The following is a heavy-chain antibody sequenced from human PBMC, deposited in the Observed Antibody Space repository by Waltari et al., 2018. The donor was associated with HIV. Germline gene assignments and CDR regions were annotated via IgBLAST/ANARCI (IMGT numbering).Heavy chain of an antibody. CDR1: GFSATNHW. CDR2: INIDGRTI. Sequence: EVQLVQSGGGLIKPGGSLRSSCAASGFSATNHWMHWVRQSPGKGLVWVSRINIDGRTIDYADSVKGRFTISRDSAKNTLSLQMNSLREEDTAVYYCSRDTFGEYDFWGQGALVTVSS. V-gene: IGHV3-74*01. CDR3: SRDTFGEYDF. D-gene: IGHD3-3*01. J-gene: IGHJ4*02.